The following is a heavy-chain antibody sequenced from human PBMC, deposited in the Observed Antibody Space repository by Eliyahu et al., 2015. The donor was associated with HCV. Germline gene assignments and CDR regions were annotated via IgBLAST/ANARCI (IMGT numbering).Heavy chain of an antibody. CDR3: AKDRDGSGYYIDAFDI. CDR2: ISSSGYST. J-gene: IGHJ3*02. D-gene: IGHD3-22*01. V-gene: IGHV3-23*01. CDR1: GFTFXHYD. Sequence: EVQLLESGGGLVQPGGSLRLSCAASGFTFXHYDMSWVRQAPGKGLEWVSSISSSGYSTNYADSVKGRFTISRDNAKHTLYVQINSLRAEDTAVYYCAKDRDGSGYYIDAFDIWGQGTMVTVSS.